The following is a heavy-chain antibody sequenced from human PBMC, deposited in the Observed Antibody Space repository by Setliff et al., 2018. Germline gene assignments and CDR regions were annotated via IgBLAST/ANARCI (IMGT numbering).Heavy chain of an antibody. V-gene: IGHV4-39*01. CDR1: GASITNINYY. CDR2: IFYSGRT. Sequence: ETLSLTCTVSGASITNINYYWGLIRQPPGKGLEWIGSIFYSGRTFYNPSLKSRVTISXXTSXNXXXXTXSSVTAADTAVYYCARLPNYVWGSPVDYWGQGTLVTVS. J-gene: IGHJ4*02. D-gene: IGHD3-16*01. CDR3: ARLPNYVWGSPVDY.